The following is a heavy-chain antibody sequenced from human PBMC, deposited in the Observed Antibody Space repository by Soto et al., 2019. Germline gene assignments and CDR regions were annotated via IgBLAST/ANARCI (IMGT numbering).Heavy chain of an antibody. CDR1: GGSISSYY. D-gene: IGHD6-13*01. CDR2: IYYSGST. J-gene: IGHJ6*02. Sequence: QVQLQESGPGLVKPSETLSLTCTVSGGSISSYYWSWIRQPPGKGLESIGYIYYSGSTNYNPSLKSRVTISVETTKTHFSLKLSSLTAADTAVYYCARTKVGAAAGAQYYYYYYGMDVWGQGTTVIV. CDR3: ARTKVGAAAGAQYYYYYYGMDV. V-gene: IGHV4-59*01.